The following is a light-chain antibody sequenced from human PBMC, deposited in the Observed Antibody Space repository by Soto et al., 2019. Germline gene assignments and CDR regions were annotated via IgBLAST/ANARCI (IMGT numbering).Light chain of an antibody. V-gene: IGKV1-9*01. CDR1: QGINNY. CDR2: AAF. Sequence: DFRLTQSPSLLSASVGDRVTITCRASQGINNYLGWYQQKPGKAPKLLIYAAFTLQSGVPSRFSGSGSGTEFTLTISSLQPEDFATYYCQQLNSYLFGPGTKVDIK. CDR3: QQLNSYL. J-gene: IGKJ3*01.